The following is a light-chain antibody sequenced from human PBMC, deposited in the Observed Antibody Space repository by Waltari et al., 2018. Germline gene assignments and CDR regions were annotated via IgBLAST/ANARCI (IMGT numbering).Light chain of an antibody. CDR3: QHQGT. Sequence: DIQMTQSPSSLSASVGDRVTITCQASQDVSNYLNWYQQKLGKAPKLLIYDASNLETGVPSRFSGSGSVTDFTFTISSLQPEDIATYYCQHQGTFGQGTKLEIK. V-gene: IGKV1-33*01. CDR1: QDVSNY. CDR2: DAS. J-gene: IGKJ2*02.